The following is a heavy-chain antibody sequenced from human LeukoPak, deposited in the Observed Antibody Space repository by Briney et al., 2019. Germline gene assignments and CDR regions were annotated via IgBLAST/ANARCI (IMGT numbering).Heavy chain of an antibody. CDR2: IIPIFGTA. D-gene: IGHD2-2*02. V-gene: IGHV1-69*13. J-gene: IGHJ5*02. CDR1: RGTFSSYA. Sequence: SVKVSCKASRGTFSSYAISWVRQAPGQGLEWMGRIIPIFGTANYAQKFQGRVTITADESTSTAHMELSSLRSADTAVYYCARDRPGRYCSTTSCYNASPFDPWGQGTLVTVSS. CDR3: ARDRPGRYCSTTSCYNASPFDP.